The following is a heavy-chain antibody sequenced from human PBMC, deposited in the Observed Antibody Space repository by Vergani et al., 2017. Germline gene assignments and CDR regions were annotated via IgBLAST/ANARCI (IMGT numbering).Heavy chain of an antibody. CDR2: IKQEGSEQ. D-gene: IGHD3-10*01. V-gene: IGHV3-7*04. CDR1: GFTFSSYW. CDR3: AMDAEITMVRGVTYFDY. J-gene: IGHJ4*02. Sequence: EVQLVESGGGLVQPGGSLRLSCAASGFTFSSYWMSWVRQAPGKGLEWVANIKQEGSEQYYVDSVKGRFTISRDNAKNSLYLQMNSLRAEDTAVYYCAMDAEITMVRGVTYFDYWGQGTLVTVSS.